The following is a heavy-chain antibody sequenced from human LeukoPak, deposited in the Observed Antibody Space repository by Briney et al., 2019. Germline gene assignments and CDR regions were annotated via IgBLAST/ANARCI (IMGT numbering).Heavy chain of an antibody. CDR1: GGSFSGHY. CDR2: INHGGST. CDR3: AREVAATTTWFDP. J-gene: IGHJ5*02. V-gene: IGHV4-34*01. D-gene: IGHD2-15*01. Sequence: PSETLSLTCAVSGGSFSGHYWNWIRQPPGKGLEWIGEINHGGSTNYNPSLKSRVTISVDTSQNQFSLRLSSVTAADTAVYYCAREVAATTTWFDPWGQGTVVTVSS.